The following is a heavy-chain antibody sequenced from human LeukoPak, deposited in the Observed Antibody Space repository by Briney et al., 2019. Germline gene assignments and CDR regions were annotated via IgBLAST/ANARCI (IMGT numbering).Heavy chain of an antibody. Sequence: PSETLSLACTVSGGSISSSSYYWGWLRQPPGKGLEWIGSIYNSGSIYYNPSLKSRVTISVDTSKNQFSLKLSSVTAADTAVYFCARREYYDSSGYRWGQGTLVTVSS. CDR3: ARREYYDSSGYR. D-gene: IGHD3-22*01. CDR2: IYNSGSI. V-gene: IGHV4-39*01. J-gene: IGHJ4*02. CDR1: GGSISSSSYY.